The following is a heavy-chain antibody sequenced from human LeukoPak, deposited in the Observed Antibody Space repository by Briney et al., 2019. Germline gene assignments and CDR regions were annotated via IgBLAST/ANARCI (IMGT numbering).Heavy chain of an antibody. CDR2: IYYSGST. CDR1: GGSISSSSYY. Sequence: SETLSLTCTVSGGSISSSSYYWGWIRQPPGKGLEWIGSIYYSGSTYYNSSLKSRVTISVDTSKNQFSLKLSSVTAADTAVYYCASLRFLEWFDNQPLPTDYWGQGTPVTVSS. V-gene: IGHV4-39*01. J-gene: IGHJ4*02. D-gene: IGHD3-3*01. CDR3: ASLRFLEWFDNQPLPTDY.